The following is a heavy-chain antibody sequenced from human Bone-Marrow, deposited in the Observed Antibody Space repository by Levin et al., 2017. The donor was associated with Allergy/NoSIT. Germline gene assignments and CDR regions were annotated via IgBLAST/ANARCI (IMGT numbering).Heavy chain of an antibody. D-gene: IGHD3-16*01. CDR3: ARDRFYGGHSHSDY. CDR1: GFTFSAST. V-gene: IGHV3-30-3*01. J-gene: IGHJ4*02. CDR2: ISYGGDKE. Sequence: LSLTCAASGFTFSASTMNWVRQAPGKGLEWVAVISYGGDKEYYADSVKGRFTISRDDSRNTLYLQMNNVRPEDTGVYYCARDRFYGGHSHSDYWGQGTQVSVSS.